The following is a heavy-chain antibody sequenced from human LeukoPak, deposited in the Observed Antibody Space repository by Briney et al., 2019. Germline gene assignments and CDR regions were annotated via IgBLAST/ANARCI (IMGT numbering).Heavy chain of an antibody. CDR3: ARDRPFLVPYYYYGMDV. Sequence: GASVKVSCKASGYTFTSYGISWVRQAPGQGLEWMGWISAYNGNTNYAQKLQGRVTMTTDTSTSTAYMELRSLRSDDTAVYYCARDRPFLVPYYYYGMDVWGQGTTVTVSS. V-gene: IGHV1-18*01. D-gene: IGHD6-6*01. CDR2: ISAYNGNT. CDR1: GYTFTSYG. J-gene: IGHJ6*02.